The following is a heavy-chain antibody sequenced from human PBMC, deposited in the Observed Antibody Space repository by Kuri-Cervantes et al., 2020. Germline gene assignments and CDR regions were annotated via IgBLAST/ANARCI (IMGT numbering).Heavy chain of an antibody. CDR1: GYTFTSYY. CDR2: INPNSGGT. CDR3: AESSGYSYGYSYYYYGMDV. J-gene: IGHJ6*02. D-gene: IGHD5-18*01. V-gene: IGHV1-2*02. Sequence: ASVKVSCKASGYTFTSYYMHWVRQAPGQGLEWMGWINPNSGGTSYAQKFQGRVTMTRDTSISTAYMELSRLRSDDTAVYYCAESSGYSYGYSYYYYGMDVWGQGTTVTVSS.